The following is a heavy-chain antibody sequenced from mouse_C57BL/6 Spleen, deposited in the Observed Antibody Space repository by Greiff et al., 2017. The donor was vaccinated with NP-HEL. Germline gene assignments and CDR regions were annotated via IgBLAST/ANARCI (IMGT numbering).Heavy chain of an antibody. CDR1: GYTFTSYW. Sequence: QVQLQQPGTELVKPGASVKLSCKASGYTFTSYWMHWVKQRPGQGLEWIGNINPSNGGTNYNEKFKSKATLTVDKSSSTAYMQLSSLTSEDSAVYYCARTRDRYSNYEDYYAMDYWGQGTSVTVSS. V-gene: IGHV1-53*01. CDR3: ARTRDRYSNYEDYYAMDY. J-gene: IGHJ4*01. D-gene: IGHD2-5*01. CDR2: INPSNGGT.